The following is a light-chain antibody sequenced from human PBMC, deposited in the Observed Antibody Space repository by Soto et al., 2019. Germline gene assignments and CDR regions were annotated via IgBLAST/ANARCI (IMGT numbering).Light chain of an antibody. CDR1: SSNIGNNY. CDR2: SDI. V-gene: IGLV1-47*02. Sequence: QSVLTQPPSVSAAPGQKVTISCSGSSSNIGNNYVSWYQQLPGTAPKLVMYSDIHRPSGVPDRFSGSKSGTSASLAISGLQSEDEADYYCAVWDDSLSGYVFGTGTKVTVL. CDR3: AVWDDSLSGYV. J-gene: IGLJ1*01.